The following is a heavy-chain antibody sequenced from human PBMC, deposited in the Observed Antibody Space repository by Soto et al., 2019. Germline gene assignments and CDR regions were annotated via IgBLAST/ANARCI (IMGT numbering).Heavy chain of an antibody. V-gene: IGHV4-38-2*01. D-gene: IGHD5-18*01. CDR3: ARGLRRGVGKDYFDY. J-gene: IGHJ4*02. CDR1: GYSISSGYY. Sequence: PSETLSLTCAVSGYSISSGYYWGWIRQPPGKGLEWIGSIYHSGSTYYNPSLKSRVTISVDTSKNQFSLKLSSVTAADTAVYYCARGLRRGVGKDYFDYWGQGTLVTVSS. CDR2: IYHSGST.